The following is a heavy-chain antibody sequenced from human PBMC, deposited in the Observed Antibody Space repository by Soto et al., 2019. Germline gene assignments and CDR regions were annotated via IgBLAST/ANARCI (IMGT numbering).Heavy chain of an antibody. Sequence: SGPTLVNPTQTLTLTCTFSGFSVSTSGVGVAWIRQPPGKALEWLALIYWDGDERYSPFLQSRVTITKDASKNQVVLTMTNMDPVDTATYYCAHKGGRGAGMDVWGQGTTVTVSS. CDR1: GFSVSTSGVG. CDR2: IYWDGDE. J-gene: IGHJ6*02. V-gene: IGHV2-5*02. D-gene: IGHD2-15*01. CDR3: AHKGGRGAGMDV.